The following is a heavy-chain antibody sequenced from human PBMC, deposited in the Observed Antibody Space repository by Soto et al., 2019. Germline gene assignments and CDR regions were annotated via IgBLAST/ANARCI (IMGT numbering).Heavy chain of an antibody. J-gene: IGHJ1*01. CDR3: ASGAPVLIPH. CDR1: GGSISSGGYS. V-gene: IGHV4-30-2*01. CDR2: IYHSGST. D-gene: IGHD2-15*01. Sequence: QLQLQESGSGLVKPSQTLSLTCAVSGGSISSGGYSWSWIRQPPGKGLEWIGYIYHSGSTYYNPSIRSQVTSTVDRSKNQFSLKPSSVTAADTAVYNCASGAPVLIPHWGQGTLVTVSS.